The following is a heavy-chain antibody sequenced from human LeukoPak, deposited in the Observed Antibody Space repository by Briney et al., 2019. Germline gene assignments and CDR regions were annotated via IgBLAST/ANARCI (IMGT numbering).Heavy chain of an antibody. V-gene: IGHV4-34*01. J-gene: IGHJ4*02. CDR3: ARGQKYYDFWSGYYRKCGLYFDY. CDR1: GGSFSGYY. CDR2: INHSGST. Sequence: TSETLSLTCAVYGGSFSGYYWSWIRQPPGKGLEWIGEINHSGSTNYNPSLKSRVTISVDTSKNQFSLKLSSVTAADTAVYYCARGQKYYDFWSGYYRKCGLYFDYWGQGTLVTVSS. D-gene: IGHD3-3*01.